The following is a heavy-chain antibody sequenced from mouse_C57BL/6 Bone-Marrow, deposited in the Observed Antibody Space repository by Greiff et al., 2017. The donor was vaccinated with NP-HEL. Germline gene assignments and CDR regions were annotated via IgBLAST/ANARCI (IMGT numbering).Heavy chain of an antibody. D-gene: IGHD4-1*01. CDR2: ISSGSSTI. J-gene: IGHJ1*03. CDR1: GFTFSDYG. Sequence: EVKLMESGGGLVKPGGSLKLSCAASGFTFSDYGMHWVRQAPEKGLEWVAYISSGSSTIYYADTVKGRFTISRDNAKNTLFLQMTSLRSEDTAMYYCARPNWDVRYFDVWGTGTTVTVSS. V-gene: IGHV5-17*01. CDR3: ARPNWDVRYFDV.